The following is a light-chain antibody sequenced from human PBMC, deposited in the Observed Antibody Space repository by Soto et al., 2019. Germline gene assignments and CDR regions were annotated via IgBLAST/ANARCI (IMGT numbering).Light chain of an antibody. CDR2: DAS. CDR1: QSVSIY. Sequence: EIVLTQSPATLPLSPGERATLSCRASQSVSIYLAWYQQKPGQAPRLLIYDASSRATDIPARFTGSGSGTDFTPTISSLEPEDFAVYYCQQRSNWPWTFGQGTKVEIK. CDR3: QQRSNWPWT. V-gene: IGKV3-11*01. J-gene: IGKJ1*01.